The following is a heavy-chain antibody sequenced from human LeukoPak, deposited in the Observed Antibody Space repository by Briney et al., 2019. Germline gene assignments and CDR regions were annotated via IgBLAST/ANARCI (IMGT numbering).Heavy chain of an antibody. Sequence: PGGSLRLSCAASGFTFSSYAMSWVRQAPGKGLEWVSAISGSGGSTYYADSVKGRFTISRDNAKNSLYLQMNSLRAEDTAVYYCARDRSKALLEWLSHYYGMDVWGQGTTVTVSS. J-gene: IGHJ6*02. CDR3: ARDRSKALLEWLSHYYGMDV. V-gene: IGHV3-23*01. CDR2: ISGSGGST. CDR1: GFTFSSYA. D-gene: IGHD3-3*01.